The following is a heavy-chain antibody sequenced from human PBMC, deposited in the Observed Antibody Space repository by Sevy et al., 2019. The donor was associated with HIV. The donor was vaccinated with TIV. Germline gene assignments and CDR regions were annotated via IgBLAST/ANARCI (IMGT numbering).Heavy chain of an antibody. J-gene: IGHJ6*02. Sequence: ASVKVSCKASGYTFTAYYIHWVRQAPGQGLEWMGRIHPKRGVTNYAQKFPGRVTMTRDTSMSTAYMELTRLTSDDTAVYYCAREESGDSSAYYYFYYGMDAWGQGTTVTVSS. D-gene: IGHD3-22*01. CDR2: IHPKRGVT. V-gene: IGHV1-2*06. CDR1: GYTFTAYY. CDR3: AREESGDSSAYYYFYYGMDA.